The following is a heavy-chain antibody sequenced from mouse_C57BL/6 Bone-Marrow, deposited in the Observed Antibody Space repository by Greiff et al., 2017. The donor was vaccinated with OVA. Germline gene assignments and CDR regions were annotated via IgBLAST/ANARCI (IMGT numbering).Heavy chain of an antibody. D-gene: IGHD1-1*01. Sequence: VQLQQPGTELVKPGASVKLSCKASGYTFTSYWMHWVKQRHGQGLEWIGDINPSNGGTNYNEKFKSKATLTVDKSSRTAYMQHSSLTSEDSAVYYCARCRLTSPDYWGQGTSVTVSS. V-gene: IGHV1-53*01. CDR2: INPSNGGT. CDR1: GYTFTSYW. CDR3: ARCRLTSPDY. J-gene: IGHJ4*01.